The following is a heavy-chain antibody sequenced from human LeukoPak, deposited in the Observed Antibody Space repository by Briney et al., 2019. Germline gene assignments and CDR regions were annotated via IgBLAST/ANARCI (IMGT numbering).Heavy chain of an antibody. CDR1: GFTVSSNY. J-gene: IGHJ4*02. CDR2: IFSSSTYI. V-gene: IGHV3-21*03. D-gene: IGHD4-17*01. CDR3: ARDFHDGFALDY. Sequence: KPGGSLRLSCAASGFTVSSNYMSWVRQAPGKGLEWVSFIFSSSTYIYYTDSVKGRFTISRDNARNSLYLQMDNLRAEDTGVYYCARDFHDGFALDYWGQGTLVTVSS.